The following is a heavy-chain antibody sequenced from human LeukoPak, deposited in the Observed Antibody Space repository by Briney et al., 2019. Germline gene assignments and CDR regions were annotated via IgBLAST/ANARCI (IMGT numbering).Heavy chain of an antibody. CDR2: IIPIFGSA. CDR1: GGIFSSYA. Sequence: GASVKVSCKASGGIFSSYAINWVRQAPGQGLEWMGRIIPIFGSANYAQQFQGRVTITADKSTRTAYMELSSLRSEDTVLYYCAKGSRLREGGSYRFWGQGTLVTVSS. CDR3: AKGSRLREGGSYRF. V-gene: IGHV1-69*06. D-gene: IGHD3-16*02. J-gene: IGHJ4*02.